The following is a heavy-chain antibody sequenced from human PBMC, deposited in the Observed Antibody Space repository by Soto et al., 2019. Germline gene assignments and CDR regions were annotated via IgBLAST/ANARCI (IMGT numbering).Heavy chain of an antibody. CDR3: ARFTVTTDY. CDR2: IYYSGNT. D-gene: IGHD4-17*01. J-gene: IGHJ4*02. CDR1: GGSISSYY. Sequence: SETLSLTCTVSGGSISSYYWSWIRQPPGKGLEWIGYIYYSGNTNYNPSLKSRVTISVDTSKNQFSLKLTSVTAADTAVYYCARFTVTTDYWGQGTLVTVSS. V-gene: IGHV4-59*01.